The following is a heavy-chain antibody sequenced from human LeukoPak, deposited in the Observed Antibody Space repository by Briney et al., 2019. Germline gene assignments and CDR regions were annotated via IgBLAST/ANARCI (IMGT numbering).Heavy chain of an antibody. CDR2: ISASGSRT. D-gene: IGHD3-16*01. CDR1: RFSFSSYA. J-gene: IGHJ3*02. V-gene: IGHV3-23*01. CDR3: AKGKVNHDGAFDM. Sequence: GGSLRLSCAASRFSFSSYAMAWVRQAQGKGLEWVSSISASGSRTYYADSVKGRFTISRDNSKKMIYLQMNSLRVEDTAVYYCAKGKVNHDGAFDMWGLGTMVIVS.